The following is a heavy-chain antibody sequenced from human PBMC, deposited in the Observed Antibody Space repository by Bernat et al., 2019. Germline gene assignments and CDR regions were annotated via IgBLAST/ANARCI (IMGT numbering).Heavy chain of an antibody. CDR2: ISYDGSNK. Sequence: VQLLESGGGLVQPGGSLRLSCAASGFTFSSYAMHWVRQAPGKGLEWVAVISYDGSNKYYADSVKGRFTISRDNSKNTLYLQMNSLRAEDTAVYYCARSYGMDVWGQGTTVTVSS. CDR3: ARSYGMDV. J-gene: IGHJ6*02. V-gene: IGHV3-30-3*01. CDR1: GFTFSSYA.